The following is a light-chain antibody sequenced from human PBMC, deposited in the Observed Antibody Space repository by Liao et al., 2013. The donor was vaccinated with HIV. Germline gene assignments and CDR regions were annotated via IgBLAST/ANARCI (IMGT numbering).Light chain of an antibody. V-gene: IGLV3-1*01. Sequence: SYVVTQPPSVSVSPGQTATITCSGDKLGEKYASWYQQKPGQSPFLVIYDDTKRPSGIPERFSGSNSGNTATLTVTGTQAMDEADYYCQAWDSSTSYVFGTGTKVTVL. CDR1: KLGEKY. J-gene: IGLJ1*01. CDR3: QAWDSSTSYV. CDR2: DDT.